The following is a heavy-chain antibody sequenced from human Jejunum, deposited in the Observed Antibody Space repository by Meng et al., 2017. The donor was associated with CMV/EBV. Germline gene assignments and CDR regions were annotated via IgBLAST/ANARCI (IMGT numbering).Heavy chain of an antibody. CDR2: ISGGGGGT. D-gene: IGHD3-16*01. CDR1: GFTFSSCA. Sequence: ASGFTFSSCAMTWVRQAPGKGVEWVSSISGGGGGTYYADSVKGRFTISRDNSKNTIYLQINSLRAEDTAIYYCAKVVRWGEAESWGQGNLVTVSS. J-gene: IGHJ4*02. V-gene: IGHV3-23*01. CDR3: AKVVRWGEAES.